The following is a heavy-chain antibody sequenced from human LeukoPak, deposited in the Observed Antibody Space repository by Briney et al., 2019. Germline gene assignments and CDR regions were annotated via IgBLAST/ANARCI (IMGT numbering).Heavy chain of an antibody. D-gene: IGHD2-15*01. CDR2: ISGSGGST. J-gene: IGHJ4*02. Sequence: GGSLRLSCAASGFTFSSYAMSWVRQAPGKGLEWVSAISGSGGSTYYADSVKGRFTISRDNSKNTLYLQMNSLRAEDTAVYYCAKDRPGYCSGGSCYFDYWGQGTLVTVSS. CDR1: GFTFSSYA. CDR3: AKDRPGYCSGGSCYFDY. V-gene: IGHV3-23*01.